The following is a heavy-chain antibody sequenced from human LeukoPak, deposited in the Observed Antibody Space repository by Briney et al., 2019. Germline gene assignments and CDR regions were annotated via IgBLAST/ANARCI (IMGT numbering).Heavy chain of an antibody. CDR1: GFTFSSYS. CDR3: ARDLSADYDYVWGSYHGY. Sequence: GGSLRLSCAASGFTFSSYSMNWVRQAPGKGLEWVSSISSSSSYIYYADSVKGRFTISRDNAKNSLYLQMNSLRAEDTAVYYCARDLSADYDYVWGSYHGYWGQGTLVTVSS. V-gene: IGHV3-21*01. D-gene: IGHD3-16*02. J-gene: IGHJ4*02. CDR2: ISSSSSYI.